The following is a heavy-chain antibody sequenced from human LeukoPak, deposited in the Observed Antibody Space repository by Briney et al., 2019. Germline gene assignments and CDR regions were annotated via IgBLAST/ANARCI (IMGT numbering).Heavy chain of an antibody. V-gene: IGHV3-23*01. CDR3: AKGHYSNVRYYFDY. D-gene: IGHD4-11*01. J-gene: IGHJ4*02. CDR2: ISDSGANT. CDR1: GFTLSSYA. Sequence: GGSLRLSCAASGFTLSSYAMSWVRQAPGKGLEWVSAISDSGANTYYADSVKGRFTISRDNSKNTLYLQMNSLRAEDTAVYYCAKGHYSNVRYYFDYWGQGTLVTVSS.